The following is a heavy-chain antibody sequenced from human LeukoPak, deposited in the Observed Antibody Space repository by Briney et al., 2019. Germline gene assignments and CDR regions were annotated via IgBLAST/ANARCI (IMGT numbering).Heavy chain of an antibody. D-gene: IGHD3-10*01. Sequence: SGPTLVHPTPPLTLTCTFSGFSLSTSGVGVGWIRQPPVKALEWLALIYCNDDKRYSPSLKSRLTITKDTSKNQVVLTMTNMDPVDTATYYCARENSGSYYNYYYYYMDVWGKGTTVTVSS. CDR1: GFSLSTSGVG. CDR3: ARENSGSYYNYYYYYMDV. V-gene: IGHV2-5*01. J-gene: IGHJ6*03. CDR2: IYCNDDK.